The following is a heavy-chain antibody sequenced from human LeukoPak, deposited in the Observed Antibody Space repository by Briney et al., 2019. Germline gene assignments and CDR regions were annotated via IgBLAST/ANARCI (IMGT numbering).Heavy chain of an antibody. D-gene: IGHD3-3*01. V-gene: IGHV1-8*01. CDR3: ASPTLEWLFDGMDV. CDR2: MNPNSGNT. J-gene: IGHJ6*02. Sequence: ASVKVPCKASGYTFTSYDINWVRQATGQGLEWMGWMNPNSGNTGYAQKFQGRVTMTRNTSISTAYMELSSLRSEDTAVYCCASPTLEWLFDGMDVWGQGTTVTVSS. CDR1: GYTFTSYD.